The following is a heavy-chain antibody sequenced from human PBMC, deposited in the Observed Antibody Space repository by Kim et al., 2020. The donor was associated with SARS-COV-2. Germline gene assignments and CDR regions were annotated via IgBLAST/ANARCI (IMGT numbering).Heavy chain of an antibody. D-gene: IGHD1-7*01. V-gene: IGHV4-39*01. J-gene: IGHJ4*02. CDR3: ARGTQTGTTSLTF. Sequence: SETLSLTCTVSGDSISSSSYYWGWIRQPPGKGLEWIGSIYYSGSTYYSPSLKSRVTISIDTSENRFSLKLTSVTAADTAEYYCARGTQTGTTSLTFWGQGTLVTVSS. CDR1: GDSISSSSYY. CDR2: IYYSGST.